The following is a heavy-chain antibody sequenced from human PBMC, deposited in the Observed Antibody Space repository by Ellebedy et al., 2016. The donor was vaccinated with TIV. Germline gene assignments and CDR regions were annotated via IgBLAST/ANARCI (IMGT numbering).Heavy chain of an antibody. V-gene: IGHV4-4*02. CDR3: ARRGVDWERISMVRD. D-gene: IGHD3-10*01. J-gene: IGHJ4*02. CDR2: IYHSGST. Sequence: MPSETLSLTCAVSGVSISSGNWWSWVRQPPGKGLEWIGEIYHSGSTTYNPSLASRVAISLDKSKNQFSLRLNSVTAADTAVYYCARRGVDWERISMVRDWGQGTLVTVSS. CDR1: GVSISSGNW.